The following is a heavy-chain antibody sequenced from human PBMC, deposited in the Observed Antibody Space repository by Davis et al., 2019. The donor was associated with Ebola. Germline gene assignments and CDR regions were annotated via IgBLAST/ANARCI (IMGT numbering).Heavy chain of an antibody. Sequence: PSETLSLTCAVSGGSISSYYWSWIRQPPGKGLEWIGYIYYSGSTNYNPSLKSRVTISVDTSKNQFSLKLSSVTAADTAVYYCARVRSGSPGYFDYWGQGTLVTVSS. J-gene: IGHJ4*02. D-gene: IGHD2-15*01. CDR3: ARVRSGSPGYFDY. V-gene: IGHV4-59*01. CDR2: IYYSGST. CDR1: GGSISSYY.